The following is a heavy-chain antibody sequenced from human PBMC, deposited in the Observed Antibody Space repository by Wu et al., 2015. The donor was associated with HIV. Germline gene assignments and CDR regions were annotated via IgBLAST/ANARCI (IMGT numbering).Heavy chain of an antibody. CDR3: ARLQSLHGLYSNADY. V-gene: IGHV1-2*02. D-gene: IGHD1-1*01. J-gene: IGHJ4*02. CDR2: INPNSGAT. Sequence: QVQLVQSGAEVKKPGASVKVSCKASGYTFIGYFMHWLRQAPGQGLEWMGWINPNSGATNYARRFQGRVTMTGDASISTAYMELRRLRSDDTAVYYCARLQSLHGLYSNADYWGQGTLVTVSS. CDR1: GYTFIGYF.